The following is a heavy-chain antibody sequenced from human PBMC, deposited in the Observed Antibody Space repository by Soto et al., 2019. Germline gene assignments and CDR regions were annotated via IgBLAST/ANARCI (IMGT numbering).Heavy chain of an antibody. D-gene: IGHD3-22*01. V-gene: IGHV1-24*01. CDR1: GYTLTELS. J-gene: IGHJ4*02. CDR2: FDPEDGET. CDR3: ATVPFYDSSANQNF. Sequence: ASVKVSCKVSGYTLTELSMHWVRQAPGKGLEWMGGFDPEDGETIYAQKFQGRVTMTEDTSTDTAYMELSSLRSEDTAVYYCATVPFYDSSANQNFWGQGTLVTVSS.